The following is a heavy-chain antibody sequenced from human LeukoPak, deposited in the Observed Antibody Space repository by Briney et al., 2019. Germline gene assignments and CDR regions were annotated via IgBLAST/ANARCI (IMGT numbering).Heavy chain of an antibody. CDR1: GFTFNSYA. D-gene: IGHD1-26*01. CDR3: AKDRSGSYYGTFDY. J-gene: IGHJ4*02. V-gene: IGHV3-23*01. Sequence: PGGSLRLSCSGSGFTFNSYAVSWVRQAPGKGLEWVSEISGSGGSTFYADSVKGRFIISRDNSKNTLYLQMNSLRADDTAIYYCAKDRSGSYYGTFDYWGQGTLVTVSS. CDR2: ISGSGGST.